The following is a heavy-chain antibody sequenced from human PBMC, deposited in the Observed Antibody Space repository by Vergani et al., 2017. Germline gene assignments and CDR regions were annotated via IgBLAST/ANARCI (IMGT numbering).Heavy chain of an antibody. D-gene: IGHD6-25*01. V-gene: IGHV3-30*02. CDR1: GFPFSSYD. CDR2: IRYDASNK. Sequence: QVQLVESGGGVVQPGGSLRLSCAASGFPFSSYDMPWVRQAPGKGLEWVALIRYDASNKYYADSVKGRFTISRDNSKNTLYLQMNSLRAEDTAVYYCARVDTQVPATSHFYYMDVWGKGTTVVVSS. CDR3: ARVDTQVPATSHFYYMDV. J-gene: IGHJ6*03.